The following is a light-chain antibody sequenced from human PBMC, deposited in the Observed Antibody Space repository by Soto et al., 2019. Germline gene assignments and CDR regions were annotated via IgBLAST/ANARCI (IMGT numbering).Light chain of an antibody. V-gene: IGLV2-11*01. CDR2: DVS. J-gene: IGLJ1*01. Sequence: QSALTQPRSVSXXPGHSVTISCTGTSSDVGGYSYVSWYQQHPGKAPKLMISDVSKRPSGVPDRFSGSKFGNTASLTISGLQAEDEADYYCCSYAGAFTYVFGSGTKLTVL. CDR1: SSDVGGYSY. CDR3: CSYAGAFTYV.